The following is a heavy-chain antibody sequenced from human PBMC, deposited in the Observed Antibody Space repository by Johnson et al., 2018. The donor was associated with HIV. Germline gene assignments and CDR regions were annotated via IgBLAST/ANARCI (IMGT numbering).Heavy chain of an antibody. D-gene: IGHD3-10*01. Sequence: VQLVESGGGLVQSGGSLRVFCAASGFTFSNYWMSWVRQAPGKGLEWVANIKQDGSEKYYADSVKGRFTISRDNSKNTLYLQMNSLRAEDTAVYYCARDLRIYDAFDIWGQGTMVTVYS. CDR3: ARDLRIYDAFDI. V-gene: IGHV3-7*01. CDR2: IKQDGSEK. J-gene: IGHJ3*02. CDR1: GFTFSNYW.